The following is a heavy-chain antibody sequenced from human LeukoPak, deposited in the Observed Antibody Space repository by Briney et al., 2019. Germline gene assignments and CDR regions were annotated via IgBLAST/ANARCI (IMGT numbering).Heavy chain of an antibody. Sequence: PGGSLRLSCAASGFTFSSYSMNWVRQAPGKGLEWVSYISSSSSTIYYADSVKGRFTISRDNAKNSLYLQMNSLRAEDTAVYYCARDVARPKRNFDYWGQGTLVTVSS. V-gene: IGHV3-48*01. CDR1: GFTFSSYS. CDR3: ARDVARPKRNFDY. J-gene: IGHJ4*02. CDR2: ISSSSSTI. D-gene: IGHD6-6*01.